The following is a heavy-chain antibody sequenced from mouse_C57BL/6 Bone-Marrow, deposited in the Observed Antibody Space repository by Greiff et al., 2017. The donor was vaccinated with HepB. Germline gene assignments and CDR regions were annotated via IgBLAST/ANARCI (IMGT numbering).Heavy chain of an antibody. CDR1: GYTFTSYG. J-gene: IGHJ1*03. CDR3: ARPLWYFDV. CDR2: IYPRSGNT. Sequence: QVQLKQSGAELARPGASVKLSCKASGYTFTSYGISWVKQRTGQGLEWIGEIYPRSGNTYYNEKFKGKATLTADKSSSTAYMELRSLTSEDSAVYFCARPLWYFDVWGTGTTVTVSS. V-gene: IGHV1-81*01.